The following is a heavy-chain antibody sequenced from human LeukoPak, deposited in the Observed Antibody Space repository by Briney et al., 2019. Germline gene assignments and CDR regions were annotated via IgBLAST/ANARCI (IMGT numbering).Heavy chain of an antibody. J-gene: IGHJ6*02. Sequence: GGSLRLSCAASGFTFSSYAMSWVRQAPGKGLEWVSAISGSGGSTYYVDSVKGRFTISRDNSKNTLYLQMNSLRAEDTAVYYCAKDDSYSSGWHERYYYYYYGMDVWGQGTTVTVSS. D-gene: IGHD6-19*01. CDR3: AKDDSYSSGWHERYYYYYYGMDV. CDR1: GFTFSSYA. V-gene: IGHV3-23*01. CDR2: ISGSGGST.